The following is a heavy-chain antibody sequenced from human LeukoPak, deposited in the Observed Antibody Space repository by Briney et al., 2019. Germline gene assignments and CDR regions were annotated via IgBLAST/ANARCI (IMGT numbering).Heavy chain of an antibody. V-gene: IGHV1-18*01. J-gene: IGHJ3*02. CDR1: GYTFTSYG. CDR3: AGEGGPYSSGWYRGGPYDAFDI. CDR2: ISAYNGNT. Sequence: ASVKVSCKASGYTFTSYGISWVRQAPGQGLEWMGWISAYNGNTNYAQKLQGRVTMTTDTSTSTAYMELRSLRSDDTAVYYCAGEGGPYSSGWYRGGPYDAFDIWGQGTMVTVSS. D-gene: IGHD6-19*01.